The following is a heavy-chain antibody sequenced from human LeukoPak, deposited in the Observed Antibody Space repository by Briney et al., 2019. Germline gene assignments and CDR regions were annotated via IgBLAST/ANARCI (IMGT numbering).Heavy chain of an antibody. CDR3: ARLETSFDP. Sequence: SETLSLTCTVSGASISDYYWSWIRQTPGKGLEWIGYIYFSGSTNYNPSLKSRVTISVDTSKNQFSLKLSSVTAADTAVYYCARLETSFDPWGQGTLVTVSS. V-gene: IGHV4-59*08. CDR2: IYFSGST. J-gene: IGHJ5*02. CDR1: GASISDYY.